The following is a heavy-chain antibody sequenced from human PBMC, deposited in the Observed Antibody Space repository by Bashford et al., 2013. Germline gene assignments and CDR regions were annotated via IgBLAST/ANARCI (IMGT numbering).Heavy chain of an antibody. CDR1: GASISSSIW. J-gene: IGHJ4*02. D-gene: IGHD2-15*01. V-gene: IGHV4-4*03. Sequence: PETLSLTCAVSGASISSSIWWIWVRQPPGKGLEWIGEVHQGGYTNYNPSLKSRVTISLDKSKSQFSLKLTSVTAADTAVYYCASSTTETYSRPYYFDYWGQGTLVTVSS. CDR2: VHQGGYT. CDR3: ASSTTETYSRPYYFDY.